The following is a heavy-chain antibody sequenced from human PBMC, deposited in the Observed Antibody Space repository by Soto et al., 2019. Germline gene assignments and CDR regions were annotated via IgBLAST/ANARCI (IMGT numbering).Heavy chain of an antibody. CDR3: AKDIERCSSTSCYLYYYYGMDV. CDR1: GFTFSSYG. V-gene: IGHV3-30*18. D-gene: IGHD2-2*01. CDR2: ISYDGSNK. J-gene: IGHJ6*02. Sequence: QVQLVESGGGVVQPGRSLRLSCAASGFTFSSYGMHWVRQAPGKGLEWVAVISYDGSNKYYADSVKGRFTISRDNSKNTLYLQMNSLRAEDTAVYYCAKDIERCSSTSCYLYYYYGMDVWGQGTTVTVSS.